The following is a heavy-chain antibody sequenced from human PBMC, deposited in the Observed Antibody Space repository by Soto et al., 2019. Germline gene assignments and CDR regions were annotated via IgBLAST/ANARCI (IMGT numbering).Heavy chain of an antibody. V-gene: IGHV3-30*18. CDR2: ISYDGRDK. Sequence: QDHLVESGGGVVQPGTSLRLSCAASGFTFNTYGMHWVRQAPGKGLEWVAVISYDGRDKFYADSVKGRFTISRDNSKNTLYLQMSSLRPEDTAIYFCAKSPNFYCSSPNCYKYYFDYWGQGTLVTVSS. D-gene: IGHD2-2*02. CDR1: GFTFNTYG. J-gene: IGHJ4*02. CDR3: AKSPNFYCSSPNCYKYYFDY.